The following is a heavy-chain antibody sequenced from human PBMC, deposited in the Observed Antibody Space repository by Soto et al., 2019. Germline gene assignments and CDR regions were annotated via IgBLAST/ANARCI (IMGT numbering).Heavy chain of an antibody. Sequence: PGGSLRLSCAASGFTFSSYAMSWVRQAPGKGLEWVSAISGSGGSTYYADSVKGRFTISRDNSKNTLYLQMNSLRAEDTAVYYCAKDGSHYDYIWGSYRYINLDYWGQGTLVTVS. J-gene: IGHJ4*02. V-gene: IGHV3-23*01. CDR1: GFTFSSYA. D-gene: IGHD3-16*02. CDR3: AKDGSHYDYIWGSYRYINLDY. CDR2: ISGSGGST.